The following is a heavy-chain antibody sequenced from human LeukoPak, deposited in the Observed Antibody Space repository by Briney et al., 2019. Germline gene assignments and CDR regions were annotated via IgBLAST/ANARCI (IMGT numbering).Heavy chain of an antibody. CDR3: ARGYTPPHTSIEY. CDR1: GYSFTSNW. V-gene: IGHV1-2*02. D-gene: IGHD2/OR15-2a*01. CDR2: INPNSGDT. Sequence: GESLKISCKGSGYSFTSNWIGWVRQMPGKGLEWMGWINPNSGDTDYAQLFQGRVTVTRDTSITTAYLELSSLRSDDTAVYYCARGYTPPHTSIEYWGQGTLVTVSS. J-gene: IGHJ1*01.